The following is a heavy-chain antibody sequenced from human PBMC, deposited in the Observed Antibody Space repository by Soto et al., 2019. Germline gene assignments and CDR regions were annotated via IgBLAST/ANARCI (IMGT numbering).Heavy chain of an antibody. CDR2: INHSGST. D-gene: IGHD6-6*01. CDR3: AREAAARPGDY. J-gene: IGHJ4*02. Sequence: SETLSLTCAVYGGSFSGYYWSWIRQPPGKGLEWIGEINHSGSTNYNPSLKSRVTISVDTSKNQFSLKLSSVTAADTAVYYCAREAAARPGDYWGQGTLVTVAS. CDR1: GGSFSGYY. V-gene: IGHV4-34*01.